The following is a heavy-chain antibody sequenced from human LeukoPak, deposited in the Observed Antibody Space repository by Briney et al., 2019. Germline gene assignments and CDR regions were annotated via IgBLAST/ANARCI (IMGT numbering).Heavy chain of an antibody. CDR3: ARGVGYYYYYMDV. CDR2: IYYSGST. D-gene: IGHD1-26*01. CDR1: GGSISSYC. J-gene: IGHJ6*03. V-gene: IGHV4-59*01. Sequence: PSETLSLTCTVSGGSISSYCWSWIRQPPGKGLEWIGYIYYSGSTNYNPSLKSRVTISVDTSKNQFSLKLSSVTAADTAVYYCARGVGYYYYYMDVWGKGTTVTISS.